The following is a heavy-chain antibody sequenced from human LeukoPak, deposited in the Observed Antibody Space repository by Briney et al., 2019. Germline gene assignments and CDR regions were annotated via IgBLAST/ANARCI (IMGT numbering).Heavy chain of an antibody. CDR3: ARPRRAANDAFDI. J-gene: IGHJ3*02. CDR2: ISSSSSYI. Sequence: GGSLRLSCAASGFTFSSYSMNWVRQAPGKGLEWASSISSSSSYIYYADSVKGRFTISRDNAKNSLYLQMNSLRAEDTAVYYCARPRRAANDAFDIWGQGTMVTVSS. CDR1: GFTFSSYS. D-gene: IGHD1-14*01. V-gene: IGHV3-21*01.